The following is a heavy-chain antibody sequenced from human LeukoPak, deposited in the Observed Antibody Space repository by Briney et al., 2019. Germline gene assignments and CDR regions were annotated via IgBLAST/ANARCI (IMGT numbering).Heavy chain of an antibody. CDR2: IHYSGST. CDR1: GGSIKSYY. V-gene: IGHV4-59*01. CDR3: ARRVHSSSWSSYFDY. Sequence: SETLSLTCTVSGGSIKSYYWSWIRHPPGRGLEWIGSIHYSGSTSYIPSLRSRVTISVDKSKNQFFLKLSSVTATDTAVYYCARRVHSSSWSSYFDYWGQETLVTVSS. J-gene: IGHJ4*02. D-gene: IGHD6-13*01.